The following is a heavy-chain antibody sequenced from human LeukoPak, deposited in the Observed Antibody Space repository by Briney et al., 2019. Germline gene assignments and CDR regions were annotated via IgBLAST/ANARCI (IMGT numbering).Heavy chain of an antibody. D-gene: IGHD5-12*01. Sequence: SETLSLTCTVSGGSIRSYYWSWIRQPPGKGLEWIGYIYYSGSTNYNPSLKSRVTISVDTSRNQFSLKLSSVTAADTAVYYCARDLRDIVATSWFDPWGQGTLVTVSS. J-gene: IGHJ5*02. CDR2: IYYSGST. CDR3: ARDLRDIVATSWFDP. V-gene: IGHV4-59*01. CDR1: GGSIRSYY.